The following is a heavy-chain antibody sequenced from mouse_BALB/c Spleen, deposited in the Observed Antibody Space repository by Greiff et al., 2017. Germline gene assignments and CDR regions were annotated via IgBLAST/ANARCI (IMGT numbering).Heavy chain of an antibody. CDR1: GFSLTSYG. CDR3: ATTIYDGYYDGFAY. Sequence: VKLVESGPGLVAPSQSLSITCTVSGFSLTSYGVHWVRQPPGKGLEWLGVIWAGGSTNYNSALMSRLSISKDNSKSQVFLKMNSLQTDDTATYYCATTIYDGYYDGFAYWGQGTLVTVSA. CDR2: IWAGGST. J-gene: IGHJ3*01. D-gene: IGHD2-3*01. V-gene: IGHV2-9*02.